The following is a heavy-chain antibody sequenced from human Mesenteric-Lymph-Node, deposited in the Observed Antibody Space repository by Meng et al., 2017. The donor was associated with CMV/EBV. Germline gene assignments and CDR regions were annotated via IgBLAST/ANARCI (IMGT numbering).Heavy chain of an antibody. D-gene: IGHD6-13*01. J-gene: IGHJ6*02. Sequence: GGSLRLSCAASGFTFDDYGMSWVRQAPGKGLEWVSGINWNGGSTGYADSVKGRFTISRDNAKNSLYLQMNSLRAEDTALYYCARVRYSSSWNYYYYYYGMDVWGQGTTVTVSS. CDR1: GFTFDDYG. CDR2: INWNGGST. V-gene: IGHV3-20*04. CDR3: ARVRYSSSWNYYYYYYGMDV.